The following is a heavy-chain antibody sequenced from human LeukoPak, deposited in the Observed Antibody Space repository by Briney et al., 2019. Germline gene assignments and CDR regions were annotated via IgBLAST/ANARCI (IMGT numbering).Heavy chain of an antibody. V-gene: IGHV5-51*01. CDR2: ISPGDSDA. J-gene: IGHJ4*02. CDR3: ARCYCSSTSCNPYFFDY. D-gene: IGHD2-2*01. CDR1: GYNFTNYY. Sequence: ESLKISCKASGYNFTNYYIGWVRQAPGKGLELMGIISPGDSDARYSPSFQGQVTISADESISTAYLRWSSLKASDTAMYYCARCYCSSTSCNPYFFDYWGQGTLVTVSS.